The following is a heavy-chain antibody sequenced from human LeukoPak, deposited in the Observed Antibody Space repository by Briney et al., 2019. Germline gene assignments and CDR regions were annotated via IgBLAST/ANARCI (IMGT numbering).Heavy chain of an antibody. CDR3: AKDDNYIRFLS. J-gene: IGHJ5*02. D-gene: IGHD3-16*01. Sequence: GGSLRLSCAASGFTVSSNYMSWVRQAPGKGLEWASGITGSGGNRYYADSVKGRFTISRDNSKNTLYLQMNSLRAEDTAVYYCAKDDNYIRFLSWGQGTLVTVSS. V-gene: IGHV3-23*01. CDR1: GFTVSSNY. CDR2: ITGSGGNR.